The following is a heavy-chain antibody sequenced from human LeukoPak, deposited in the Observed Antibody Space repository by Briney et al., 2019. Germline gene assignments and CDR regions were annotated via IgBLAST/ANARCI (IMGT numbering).Heavy chain of an antibody. CDR3: ARDSPDYYDSSGYYPH. Sequence: GGSLRLSCAASGFTFSSYSMNWVRQAPGKGLEWVSYISSSSSTIYYADSVKGRFTISRDNAKNSLYLQMNSLRAEDTAVYYCARDSPDYYDSSGYYPHWGQGTLVTVSS. J-gene: IGHJ4*02. CDR2: ISSSSSTI. V-gene: IGHV3-48*04. CDR1: GFTFSSYS. D-gene: IGHD3-22*01.